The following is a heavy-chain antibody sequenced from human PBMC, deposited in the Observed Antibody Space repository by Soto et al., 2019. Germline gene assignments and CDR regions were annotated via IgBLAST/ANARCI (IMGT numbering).Heavy chain of an antibody. D-gene: IGHD3-9*01. CDR3: ATEGQFPSYDILTGIWAPSFDY. Sequence: GASVKVSCKASGYTFTGYYMHWVRQAPGQGLEWMGWINPNNGGTNYAQKFQGWVTMTRDTSISTAYMELSRLRSDDTAVYYCATEGQFPSYDILTGIWAPSFDYWGQGTLVTVSS. J-gene: IGHJ4*02. V-gene: IGHV1-2*04. CDR1: GYTFTGYY. CDR2: INPNNGGT.